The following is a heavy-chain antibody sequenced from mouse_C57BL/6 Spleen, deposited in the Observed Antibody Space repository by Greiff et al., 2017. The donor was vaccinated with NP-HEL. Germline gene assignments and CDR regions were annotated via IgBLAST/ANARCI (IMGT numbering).Heavy chain of an antibody. D-gene: IGHD1-3*01. V-gene: IGHV1-53*01. CDR1: GYTFTSYW. J-gene: IGHJ3*01. CDR2: INPSNGGT. CDR3: AREGGEVRYPWFAY. Sequence: VQLQQSGAELAKPGASVKLSCKASGYTFTSYWMHWVKQRPGQGLEWIGNINPSNGGTNYNEKFKSKATLTVDKSSSTACMQLSSLTSEDSAVYYCAREGGEVRYPWFAYWGQGTLVTVSA.